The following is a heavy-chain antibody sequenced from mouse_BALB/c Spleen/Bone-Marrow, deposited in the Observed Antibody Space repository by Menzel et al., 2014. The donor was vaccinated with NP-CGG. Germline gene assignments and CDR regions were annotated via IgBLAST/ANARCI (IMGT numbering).Heavy chain of an antibody. CDR1: GCSITSDYA. V-gene: IGHV3-2*02. D-gene: IGHD2-13*01. Sequence: EVQLVESGPGLVKPSQSLSLTCTVTGCSITSDYAWNWIRQFPGDKLEWMGYINYSGFTTYNPSLKSRISITRDTSKNQFFLQLNSVTTKDTATYYCAREGDSAFAYWGQGTLVTVSA. CDR2: INYSGFT. J-gene: IGHJ3*01. CDR3: AREGDSAFAY.